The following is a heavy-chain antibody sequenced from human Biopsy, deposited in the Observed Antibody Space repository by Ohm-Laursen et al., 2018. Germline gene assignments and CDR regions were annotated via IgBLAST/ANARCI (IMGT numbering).Heavy chain of an antibody. D-gene: IGHD3-10*01. J-gene: IGHJ4*02. CDR3: TRAEAGSGSLLYFDY. Sequence: SLRLSCTASEFIFSSFWMYWVRQAPGKGLVWVSRINSDGSSTNYADAVKGRFTISRDNAKNTVFLQMNSPRAEDTAVYYCTRAEAGSGSLLYFDYWGQGTLVTVSS. CDR2: INSDGSST. CDR1: EFIFSSFW. V-gene: IGHV3-74*01.